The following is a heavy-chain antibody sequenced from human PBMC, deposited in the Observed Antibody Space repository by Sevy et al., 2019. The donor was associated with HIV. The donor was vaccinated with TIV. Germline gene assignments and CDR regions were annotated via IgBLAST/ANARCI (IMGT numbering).Heavy chain of an antibody. CDR2: INPTSSST. V-gene: IGHV1-46*02. J-gene: IGHJ4*02. CDR3: AIGDGTGRCFDS. CDR1: GYNFNNYY. Sequence: ASVKVSCKASGYNFNNYYIHWVRQAPGQGLQWMGVINPTSSSTYYPPKFQGRVTMTRETSTSTVSLDLSSLRSEDTAVYYCAIGDGTGRCFDSWGQGTLVTVSS. D-gene: IGHD1-26*01.